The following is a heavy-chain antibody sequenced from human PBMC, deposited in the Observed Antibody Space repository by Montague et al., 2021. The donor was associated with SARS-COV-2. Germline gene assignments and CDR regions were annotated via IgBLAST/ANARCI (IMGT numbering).Heavy chain of an antibody. CDR3: ARDQGGYSYNDY. V-gene: IGHV3-30-3*01. Sequence: SLRLSCAASGFTFTSYAMHWVRQAPGKGLEWVAVISFDGTNKYYTDSVKGRFTISRDNSKNTLYLQMHSVRPEDTAVYYCARDQGGYSYNDYWGREPWSPSPQ. CDR1: GFTFTSYA. CDR2: ISFDGTNK. J-gene: IGHJ4*02. D-gene: IGHD5-18*01.